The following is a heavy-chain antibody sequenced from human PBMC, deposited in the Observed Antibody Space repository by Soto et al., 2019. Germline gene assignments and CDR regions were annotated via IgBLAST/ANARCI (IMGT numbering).Heavy chain of an antibody. J-gene: IGHJ4*02. CDR1: GGSISSGGYY. Sequence: SETLSLTCTVSGGSISSGGYYWSWIRQHPGKGLEWIGYIYYSGSTYYNPSLKSRVTISVDTSKNQFSLKLSSVTAADTAVYYCARRSITIPYFDYWGQGTLVTVSS. CDR2: IYYSGST. V-gene: IGHV4-31*03. CDR3: ARRSITIPYFDY. D-gene: IGHD3-3*01.